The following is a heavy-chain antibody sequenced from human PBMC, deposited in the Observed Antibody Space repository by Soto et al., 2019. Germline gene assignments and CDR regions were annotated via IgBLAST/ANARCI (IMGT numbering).Heavy chain of an antibody. CDR2: VYYNENT. V-gene: IGHV4-39*01. Sequence: QVQLQESGPGLVKPSETLSLTCTVSGVSVNNGRYYWGWLHQPPGKGPEWIGSVYYNENTHYNPSLKSRATVSADTSKNQFSLNLCSVTAAGTAVYSCAKLLDAMVHSWGQGTLVTVSS. J-gene: IGHJ4*02. D-gene: IGHD5-18*01. CDR1: GVSVNNGRYY. CDR3: AKLLDAMVHS.